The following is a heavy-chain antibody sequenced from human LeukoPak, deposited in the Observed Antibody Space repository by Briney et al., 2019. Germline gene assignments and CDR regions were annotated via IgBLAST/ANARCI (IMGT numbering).Heavy chain of an antibody. CDR3: AEAQFATCYSGSDY. CDR2: ICGSDDNT. V-gene: IGHV3-23*01. J-gene: IGHJ4*02. CDR1: GFTFSSYA. D-gene: IGHD2-15*01. Sequence: PGGSLRLSCAASGFTFSSYALSWVRQAPGKGLEWVSVICGSDDNTYYADSVKGRFTVSRDNSKNTLYLQMNSLRAEDTAVYYCAEAQFATCYSGSDYWGQGTLVTVSS.